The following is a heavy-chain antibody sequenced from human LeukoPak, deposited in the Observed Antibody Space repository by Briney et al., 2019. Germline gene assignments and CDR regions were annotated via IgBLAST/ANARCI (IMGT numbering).Heavy chain of an antibody. D-gene: IGHD5-24*01. J-gene: IGHJ3*02. CDR3: AGNRDAYFLNAFDI. V-gene: IGHV4-59*08. Sequence: SETLSLTCTVSGGSISSYYWSWIRQPPGNGLEWIGYIYYSGSTNYNPSLKSRVTISVDTSKNHFSLTLSSVTAADTAVYYCAGNRDAYFLNAFDIWGQGTMVTVSS. CDR2: IYYSGST. CDR1: GGSISSYY.